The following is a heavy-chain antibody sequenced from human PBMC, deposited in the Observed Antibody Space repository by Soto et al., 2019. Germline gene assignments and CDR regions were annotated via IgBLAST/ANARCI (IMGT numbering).Heavy chain of an antibody. D-gene: IGHD4-17*01. CDR3: ARRGGVCGDYAYYYYYRMDV. V-gene: IGHV1-8*01. J-gene: IGHJ6*02. CDR1: GYTFTSYA. CDR2: MNPNSGNT. Sequence: ASVKVSCKASGYTFTSYAINWVRQATGQGLEWMGWMNPNSGNTGYAQKFQGRVTMTRNTSISTAYMELSSLRSEDTAVYYCARRGGVCGDYAYYYYYRMDVWGQGTTVTVSS.